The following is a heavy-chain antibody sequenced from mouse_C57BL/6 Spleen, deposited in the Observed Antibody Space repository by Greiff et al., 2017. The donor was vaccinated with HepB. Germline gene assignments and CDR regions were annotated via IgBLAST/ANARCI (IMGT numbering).Heavy chain of an antibody. D-gene: IGHD2-4*01. CDR2: IDPSDSYT. J-gene: IGHJ2*01. Sequence: QVQLQQSGAELVKPGASVKLSCKASGYTFTSYWMQWVKQRPGQGLEWIVEIDPSDSYTNYNQKFKGKATLTVDTSSSTAYMQLSSLTSEDSAVYYCARRVYYDYDGWGQGTTRTGSS. V-gene: IGHV1-50*01. CDR1: GYTFTSYW. CDR3: ARRVYYDYDG.